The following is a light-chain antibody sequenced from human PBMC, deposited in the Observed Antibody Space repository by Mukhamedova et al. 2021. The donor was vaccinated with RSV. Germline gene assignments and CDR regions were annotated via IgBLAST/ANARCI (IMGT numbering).Light chain of an antibody. CDR3: QAWDSSTAHWV. V-gene: IGLV3-1*01. CDR2: QDS. Sequence: ACWYQQKPGQSPVLVIYQDSKRPSGIPERFSGSNSGNTATLTISGTQAMDEADYYCQAWDSSTAHWVVCGGTNLTVL. J-gene: IGLJ3*02.